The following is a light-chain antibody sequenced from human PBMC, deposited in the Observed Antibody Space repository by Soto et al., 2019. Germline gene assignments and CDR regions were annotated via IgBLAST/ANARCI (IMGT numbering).Light chain of an antibody. CDR1: QSVSSY. J-gene: IGKJ4*01. Sequence: EIVLTQPPATLSLSPGERATLPCRASQSVSSYLAWYQQKPGQAPRLLIYDASNRATGIPARFSGSGSGTDFTLTISRLEPEDFAVYYCQQGSFGGGTKVDIK. CDR2: DAS. V-gene: IGKV3-11*01. CDR3: QQGS.